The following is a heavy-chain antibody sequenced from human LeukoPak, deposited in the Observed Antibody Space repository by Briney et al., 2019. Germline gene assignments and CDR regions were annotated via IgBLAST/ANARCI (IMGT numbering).Heavy chain of an antibody. CDR2: ISYDGSNK. D-gene: IGHD3-3*01. Sequence: GTLLLSCAASGFTFSSYAMHWVRQAPGKGLEWVAVISYDGSNKYYADSVKGRFTISRDNSKNTLYLQMNSLRAEDTAVYYCARDRGVDAHNDYWGQGTLVTVSS. J-gene: IGHJ4*02. CDR3: ARDRGVDAHNDY. CDR1: GFTFSSYA. V-gene: IGHV3-30-3*01.